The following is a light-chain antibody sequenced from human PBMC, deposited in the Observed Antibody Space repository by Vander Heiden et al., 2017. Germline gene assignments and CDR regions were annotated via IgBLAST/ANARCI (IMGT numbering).Light chain of an antibody. Sequence: QSALTQPASVSGSPGQSITISCTGTSSDVGGYNYVSWYHQHPGTAPNLLIYEVSNRPSAVSTRFSGSKSGNTASLTISGLQAEDEADYYCSSYTSSSTPYVFGTGTKVTVL. V-gene: IGLV2-14*01. CDR2: EVS. CDR3: SSYTSSSTPYV. J-gene: IGLJ1*01. CDR1: SSDVGGYNY.